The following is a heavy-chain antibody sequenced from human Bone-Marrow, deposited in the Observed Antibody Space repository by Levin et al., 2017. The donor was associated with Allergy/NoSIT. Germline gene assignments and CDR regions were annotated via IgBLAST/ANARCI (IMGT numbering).Heavy chain of an antibody. CDR2: IFYSGST. CDR1: GGSISGYY. J-gene: IGHJ4*02. Sequence: SETLSLTCTVSGGSISGYYWSWVRQPPGKGLEWVGHIFYSGSTNYNPSLKSRVTISINTSKNQFSLNLTPVTAADTAFYYCASSVAGEFDYWGQGTLVTVSS. CDR3: ASSVAGEFDY. D-gene: IGHD3-10*01. V-gene: IGHV4-59*01.